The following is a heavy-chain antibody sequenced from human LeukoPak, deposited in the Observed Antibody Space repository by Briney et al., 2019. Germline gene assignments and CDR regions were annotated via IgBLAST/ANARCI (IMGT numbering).Heavy chain of an antibody. CDR1: GFTVSSNY. CDR3: FKQKTAYEILTGSNYYYGMDV. V-gene: IGHV3-53*01. Sequence: GGTLRLSCAASGFTVSSNYISWVRQAPGKRLEWVSVNYSGGRTYYADSVYCRFTISRDNSKNKLYLQMNSLRAEDTAVYFFFKQKTAYEILTGSNYYYGMDVWGKGTTVTVSS. D-gene: IGHD3-9*01. J-gene: IGHJ6*04. CDR2: NYSGGRT.